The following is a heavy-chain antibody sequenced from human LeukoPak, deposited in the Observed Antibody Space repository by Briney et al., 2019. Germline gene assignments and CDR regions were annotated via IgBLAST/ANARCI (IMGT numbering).Heavy chain of an antibody. J-gene: IGHJ4*02. CDR3: ARANSYGYVVDY. CDR1: GGTFSSYA. Sequence: ASVKVSCKASGGTFSSYAISWVRQAPGQGLEWMGGIIPIFGTANYAQKFQGRVTITADESTSTAYMELRSLRSEDTAVYYCARANSYGYVVDYWGQGTLVTVSS. CDR2: IIPIFGTA. D-gene: IGHD5-18*01. V-gene: IGHV1-69*13.